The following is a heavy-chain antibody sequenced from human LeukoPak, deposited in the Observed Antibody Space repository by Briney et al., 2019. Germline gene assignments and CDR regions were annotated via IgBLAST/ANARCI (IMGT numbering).Heavy chain of an antibody. CDR1: GFTFSDYY. D-gene: IGHD2-21*02. CDR3: ASAYCGGDCYAWDHDAFDI. Sequence: GGPLRLSCAASGFTFSDYYMSWIRQAPGKGLEWVSYISSSGSTIYYADSVKGRFTISRDNAKNSLYLQMNSLRAEDTAVYYCASAYCGGDCYAWDHDAFDIWGQGTMVTVSS. CDR2: ISSSGSTI. V-gene: IGHV3-11*01. J-gene: IGHJ3*02.